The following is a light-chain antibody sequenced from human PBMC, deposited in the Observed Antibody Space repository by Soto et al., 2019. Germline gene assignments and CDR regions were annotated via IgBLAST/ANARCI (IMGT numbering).Light chain of an antibody. J-gene: IGKJ1*01. V-gene: IGKV3-15*01. Sequence: EIVMTQSPATLSVSPGERATLSCRASQSVSSNLAWYQQSPGQAPRLLIYGASTRATGLPARFSGSGSGTEFTLTISSLQSEDFAVYYCQQYNNWPRTFGHGTKVEIK. CDR3: QQYNNWPRT. CDR2: GAS. CDR1: QSVSSN.